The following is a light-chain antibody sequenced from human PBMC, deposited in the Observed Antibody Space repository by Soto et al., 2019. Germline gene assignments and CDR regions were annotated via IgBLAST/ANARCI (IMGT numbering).Light chain of an antibody. CDR3: HQSGSSPGT. V-gene: IGKV3-20*01. J-gene: IGKJ2*01. Sequence: EIVLTQSPGTLSLSPGERATLSCRASQSISSYLAWYQQKPGQAPRLLIYGASSRATGIPDRFSGSGSGTDFSLTITRLEPADYAVDYCHQSGSSPGTFGQGTKLEIK. CDR1: QSISSY. CDR2: GAS.